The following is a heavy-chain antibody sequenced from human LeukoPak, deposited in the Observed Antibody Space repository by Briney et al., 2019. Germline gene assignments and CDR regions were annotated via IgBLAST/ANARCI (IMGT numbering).Heavy chain of an antibody. CDR1: GFTFSSYW. V-gene: IGHV3-30*18. CDR2: VSSDGGTK. D-gene: IGHD3-10*01. J-gene: IGHJ4*02. CDR3: AKEYDSGGYGANLDY. Sequence: GGSLRLSCAASGFTFSSYWMNWARQAPGKGLEWVAVVSSDGGTKYYADSVKGRFTISRDNSRNTMYLQMDSLRAEDTAVYYCAKEYDSGGYGANLDYWGQGTLVTVSS.